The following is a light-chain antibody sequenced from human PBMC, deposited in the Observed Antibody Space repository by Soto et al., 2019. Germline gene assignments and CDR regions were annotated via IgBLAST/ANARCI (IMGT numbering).Light chain of an antibody. CDR3: QQYGRT. CDR2: GAS. V-gene: IGKV3-20*01. Sequence: EIVLTQSPGTLSLSPGERATLSCRASQSVSSHYLAWYQQTPGQAPRLLIYGASNRAAGIPGRFSGSGSGTAFTLTISRLEPEDFAVYYCQQYGRTFGPGTKVDIK. J-gene: IGKJ3*01. CDR1: QSVSSHY.